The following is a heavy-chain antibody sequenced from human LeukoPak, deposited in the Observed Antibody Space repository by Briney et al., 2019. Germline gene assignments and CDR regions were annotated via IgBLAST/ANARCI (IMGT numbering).Heavy chain of an antibody. D-gene: IGHD4/OR15-4a*01. V-gene: IGHV1-2*02. CDR3: ARVPADGANGTPMGDAFDT. J-gene: IGHJ3*02. CDR2: ISPNSGGT. CDR1: GYTFTGYY. Sequence: ASVKVSCKASGYTFTGYYMHWVRQAPGQGLEWMGWISPNSGGTNYAQKFQGRVTMTRDTSISTAYMELSRLRSDDTAVYYCARVPADGANGTPMGDAFDTWGQGTMVTVSS.